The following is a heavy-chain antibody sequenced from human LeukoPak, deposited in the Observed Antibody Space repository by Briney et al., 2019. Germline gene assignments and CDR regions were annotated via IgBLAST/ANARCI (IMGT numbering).Heavy chain of an antibody. Sequence: GSLRLSCAASGFTFSKTWMRWVRQAPGKGLEWVGRMKSKADGGTTDYAAPVEGRFTISRDDSKDTLFLQMSSVKTEDTAVYYCTTDPQSLSWGQGTLVIVSS. V-gene: IGHV3-15*01. CDR2: MKSKADGGTT. CDR1: GFTFSKTW. J-gene: IGHJ4*02. CDR3: TTDPQSLS.